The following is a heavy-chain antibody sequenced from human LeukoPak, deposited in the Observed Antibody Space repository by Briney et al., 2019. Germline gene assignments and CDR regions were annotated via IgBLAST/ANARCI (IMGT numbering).Heavy chain of an antibody. CDR3: ARVFWETVNTGYYSDF. V-gene: IGHV3-21*01. J-gene: IGHJ5*01. Sequence: PGGSLRLSCVASEFVFSNHAMIWVRQAPGKGLEWISSITSDSSNIFYANSVRGRFTISRDNANNALHLQMNSLRAEDTAVYYCARVFWETVNTGYYSDFWGPGTLVPVSS. CDR1: EFVFSNHA. D-gene: IGHD3-22*01. CDR2: ITSDSSNI.